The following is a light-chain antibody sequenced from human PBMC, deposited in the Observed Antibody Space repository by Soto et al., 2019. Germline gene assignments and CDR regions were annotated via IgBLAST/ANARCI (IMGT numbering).Light chain of an antibody. Sequence: FTHFASGLSVSPWQSGLLSYSDSLSLTSSYLAWYQQKPGQAPRLLIYGASSRATGIPDRFSGSGSGTDFSLTISRLEPEDFAVYYCQHYHNSPITFGQGTRLEIK. CDR1: LSLTSSY. V-gene: IGKV3-20*01. CDR3: QHYHNSPIT. J-gene: IGKJ5*01. CDR2: GAS.